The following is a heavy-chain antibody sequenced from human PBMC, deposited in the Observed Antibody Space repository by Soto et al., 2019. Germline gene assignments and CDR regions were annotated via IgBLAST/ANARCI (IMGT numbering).Heavy chain of an antibody. V-gene: IGHV3-21*01. CDR1: VFIFSGYS. CDR3: ARDGIVGTTDFFDY. Sequence: GGCLRLCCAGSVFIFSGYSMTWVRQAPGKGLELVSCISSTSTYIYYADSVKGRFTVSRDNAKNSLYLQMTGLRPEDTAMYYCARDGIVGTTDFFDYWGQGTMVTGSS. D-gene: IGHD1-26*01. J-gene: IGHJ4*02. CDR2: ISSTSTYI.